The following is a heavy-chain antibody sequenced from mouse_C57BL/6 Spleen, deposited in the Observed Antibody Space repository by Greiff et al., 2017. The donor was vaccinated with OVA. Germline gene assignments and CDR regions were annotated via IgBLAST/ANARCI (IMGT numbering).Heavy chain of an antibody. CDR1: GYTFTSYW. CDR2: IYPGSGST. CDR3: ARTLVYYDYDGAWFAY. Sequence: QVQLQQPGAELVKPGASVKMSCKASGYTFTSYWITWVKQSPGQGLEWIGDIYPGSGSTNYNEKFKSKATLTVDTSSSTAYMQLSSLTSEDSAVYYCARTLVYYDYDGAWFAYWGQGTLVTVSA. V-gene: IGHV1-55*01. D-gene: IGHD2-4*01. J-gene: IGHJ3*01.